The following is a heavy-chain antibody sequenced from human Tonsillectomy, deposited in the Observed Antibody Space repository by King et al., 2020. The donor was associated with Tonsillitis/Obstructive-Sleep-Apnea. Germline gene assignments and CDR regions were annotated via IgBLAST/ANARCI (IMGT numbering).Heavy chain of an antibody. CDR1: GGSISIYY. CDR3: AGEPVPSSSSYNWFDP. J-gene: IGHJ5*02. D-gene: IGHD6-13*01. Sequence: QLQESGPGLVKPSETLSLTCTVSGGSISIYYWSWIRQPPGKGLEWIGYIYYSGSTNYNPSLKSRVTISVDTSTNQFSLKLGSVSAADTAVYECAGEPVPSSSSYNWFDPWGQGTLVTVSS. CDR2: IYYSGST. V-gene: IGHV4-59*01.